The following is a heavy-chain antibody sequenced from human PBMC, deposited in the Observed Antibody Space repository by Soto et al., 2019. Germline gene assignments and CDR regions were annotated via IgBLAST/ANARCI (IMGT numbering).Heavy chain of an antibody. D-gene: IGHD5-12*01. CDR2: ISNSGRT. CDR3: GRAPGS. V-gene: IGHV4-31*03. CDR1: WGYIRKGAYY. J-gene: IGHJ5*02. Sequence: PSETLSLTYTVSWGYIRKGAYYWTWIRQRPVKGLEWIGYISNSGRTYYNPSLKSRLTISLHSSENHFSLRLTSVTAADTGVYYCGRAPGSWGQGTLVTVSS.